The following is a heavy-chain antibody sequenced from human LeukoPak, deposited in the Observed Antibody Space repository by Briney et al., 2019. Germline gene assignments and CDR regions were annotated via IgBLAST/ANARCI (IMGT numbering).Heavy chain of an antibody. D-gene: IGHD2-15*01. CDR2: MSGSDGST. Sequence: TGESLRLSCGASGFTFSGYAMSWVRQAPGKGLEWVSVMSGSDGSTYYADPVKGRFTISRDNSKNTLYLQMNSLRAEDTAVYYCAKVLGVAAKYYFDFWGQGTLVTVSS. J-gene: IGHJ4*02. CDR3: AKVLGVAAKYYFDF. CDR1: GFTFSGYA. V-gene: IGHV3-23*01.